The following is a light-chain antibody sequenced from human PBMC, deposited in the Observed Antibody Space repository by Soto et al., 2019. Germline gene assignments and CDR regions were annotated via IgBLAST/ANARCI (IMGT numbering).Light chain of an antibody. CDR1: QSVSSM. CDR2: GTS. CDR3: QQYDNWPYT. Sequence: EIVMTQSPASLSVSPGERATLSCRASQSVSSMFAWYQQKPGQAPRLLIYGTSTRATGIPARFSGSGSGTEFTLTISSLQSEDFAVYFCQQYDNWPYTFGQGTKVDIK. V-gene: IGKV3-15*01. J-gene: IGKJ2*01.